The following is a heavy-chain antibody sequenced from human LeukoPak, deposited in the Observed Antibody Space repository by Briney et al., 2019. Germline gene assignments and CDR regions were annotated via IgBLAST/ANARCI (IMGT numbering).Heavy chain of an antibody. CDR1: GFRISESW. V-gene: IGHV3-7*03. Sequence: GGPLRLSCAGSGFRISESWMSWVRQVPGKGLEWVATMNKNGIETYYVDSVRGRFTNSRDVAKNSLYLQMSSLRADDTAVYYCARDERWGQGTLVTVSS. CDR3: ARDER. J-gene: IGHJ4*02. CDR2: MNKNGIET.